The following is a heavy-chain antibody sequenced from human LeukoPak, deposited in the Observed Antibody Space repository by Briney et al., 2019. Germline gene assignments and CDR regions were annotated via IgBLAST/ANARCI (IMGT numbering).Heavy chain of an antibody. V-gene: IGHV4-4*07. J-gene: IGHJ4*02. CDR2: IYTSGST. D-gene: IGHD3-3*01. Sequence: PSETLSITCTVSGGSISSYYSSWIRQPAGKGLEWIGRIYTSGSTNYNPSLKSRVTMSVDTSKNQFSLKLSSVTAADTAVYYCARVYFWSGSYYFDYWGQGTLVTVSS. CDR1: GGSISSYY. CDR3: ARVYFWSGSYYFDY.